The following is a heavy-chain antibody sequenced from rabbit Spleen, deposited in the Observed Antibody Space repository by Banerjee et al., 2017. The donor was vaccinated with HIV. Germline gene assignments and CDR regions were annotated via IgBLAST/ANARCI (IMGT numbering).Heavy chain of an antibody. CDR3: ASGYDTTSNGLDL. Sequence: QSLEESGGDLVKPGGSLTLTCTASGFSFSSNYYMCWVRQAPGKGLEWIACIYVGSTINIWYASWAKGRFTISKTSSTTVTLQMTSLTAADTATYFCASGYDTTSNGLDLWGPGTLVTVS. D-gene: IGHD1-1*01. CDR1: GFSFSSNYY. CDR2: IYVGSTINI. V-gene: IGHV1S40*01. J-gene: IGHJ3*01.